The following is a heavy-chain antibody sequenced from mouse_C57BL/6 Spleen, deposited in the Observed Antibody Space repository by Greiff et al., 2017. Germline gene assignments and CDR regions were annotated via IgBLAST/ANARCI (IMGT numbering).Heavy chain of an antibody. D-gene: IGHD2-4*01. CDR1: GYTFTDYN. CDR3: ARRGITGGYFDV. Sequence: DVQLQESGPELVKPGASVKIPCKASGYTFTDYNMDWVKQSHGKSLEWIGDINPNNGGTIYNQKFKGKATLTVDKSSSTSYMELRSLTSEDTAVYYGARRGITGGYFDVWGTGTTVTVSS. V-gene: IGHV1-18*01. J-gene: IGHJ1*03. CDR2: INPNNGGT.